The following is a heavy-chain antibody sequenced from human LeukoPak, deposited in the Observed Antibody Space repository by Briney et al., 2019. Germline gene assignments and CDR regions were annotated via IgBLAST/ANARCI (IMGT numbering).Heavy chain of an antibody. CDR3: ARLLKRIQLWPADYYYGMDV. D-gene: IGHD5-18*01. CDR2: IYPGDSDT. V-gene: IGHV5-51*01. CDR1: GYSFTSYW. Sequence: GESLKISCKGSGYSFTSYWIGWVRQMPGKGLEWMGIIYPGDSDTRYSPSFQGQVTISADKSISTAYLQWSSLKASDTAMYYCARLLKRIQLWPADYYYGMDVWGQGTTVTVSS. J-gene: IGHJ6*02.